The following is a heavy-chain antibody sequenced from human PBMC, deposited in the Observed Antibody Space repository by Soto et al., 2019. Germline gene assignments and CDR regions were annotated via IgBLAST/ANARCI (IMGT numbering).Heavy chain of an antibody. D-gene: IGHD4-17*01. Sequence: QVQLVESGGGVVQPGRSLRLSCAASGFTFSSYAMHWVRQAPGKELEWVGVISYDGSNKYYADSVKGGNTISRDNSKNTLYLQMNGLRAEDTAVYYCARDDYAEGDYWGQGTLVTVSS. J-gene: IGHJ4*02. CDR2: ISYDGSNK. CDR3: ARDDYAEGDY. CDR1: GFTFSSYA. V-gene: IGHV3-30-3*01.